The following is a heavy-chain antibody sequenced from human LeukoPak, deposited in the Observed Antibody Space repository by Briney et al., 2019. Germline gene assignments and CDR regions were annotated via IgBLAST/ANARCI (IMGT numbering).Heavy chain of an antibody. CDR3: ARSSSTTCRDY. D-gene: IGHD2-2*01. V-gene: IGHV5-51*01. Sequence: GESLKISCQGSGYSFTSYWIAWVRQMPGKGLEWMGFIYPGDSDTRYSPSFQGQVTISVDKSTSTAYLQWSSLKASDTAMYYCARSSSTTCRDYWGQGTLVTVSS. J-gene: IGHJ4*02. CDR2: IYPGDSDT. CDR1: GYSFTSYW.